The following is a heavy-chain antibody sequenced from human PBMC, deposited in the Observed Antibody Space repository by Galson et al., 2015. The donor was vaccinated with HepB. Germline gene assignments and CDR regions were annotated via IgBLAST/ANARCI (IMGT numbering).Heavy chain of an antibody. Sequence: SLRLSCAASGFMFSTYGMHWVRQAPGKGLEWVAVIWYDGSNKYYRDSVKGRFTISRDNSKNTLYLQMNSLRAEDTAVYYCARSRRVTFGGGITYYYYGMDVWGQGTTVTVSS. CDR3: ARSRRVTFGGGITYYYYGMDV. J-gene: IGHJ6*02. CDR1: GFMFSTYG. CDR2: IWYDGSNK. D-gene: IGHD3-16*01. V-gene: IGHV3-33*01.